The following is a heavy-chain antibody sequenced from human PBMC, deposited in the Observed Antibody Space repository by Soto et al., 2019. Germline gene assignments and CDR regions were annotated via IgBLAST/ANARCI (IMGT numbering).Heavy chain of an antibody. D-gene: IGHD2-2*02. J-gene: IGHJ6*02. CDR2: IDPSDSYT. V-gene: IGHV5-10-1*01. CDR3: AREGSIVVVPAAITSYYYGMDV. Sequence: GESLKISCKGSGYSFTSYWISWVRQMRGKGLEWVGRIDPSDSYTNYSPSFQGHVTISADKSISTAYLQWSSLKASDTAMYYCAREGSIVVVPAAITSYYYGMDVWGQGTTGTVSS. CDR1: GYSFTSYW.